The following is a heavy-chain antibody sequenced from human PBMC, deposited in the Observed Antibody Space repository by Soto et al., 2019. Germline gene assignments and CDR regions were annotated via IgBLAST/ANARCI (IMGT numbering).Heavy chain of an antibody. CDR1: GYTFTSYD. D-gene: IGHD3-16*01. J-gene: IGHJ6*02. CDR2: MNPNSGNT. V-gene: IGHV1-8*01. CDR3: ARSLSYGSYYYYGMDV. Sequence: ASVKVSCKASGYTFTSYDINWVRQATGQGLEWMGWMNPNSGNTGYAQKFQGRVTMTRNTSISTAYMELSSLRSEDTAVYYCARSLSYGSYYYYGMDVWGQGTTVTVSS.